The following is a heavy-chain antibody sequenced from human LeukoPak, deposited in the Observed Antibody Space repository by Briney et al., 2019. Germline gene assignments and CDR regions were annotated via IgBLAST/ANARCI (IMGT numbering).Heavy chain of an antibody. J-gene: IGHJ4*02. V-gene: IGHV3-33*01. CDR2: IWYDGSNK. D-gene: IGHD6-13*01. Sequence: GRSLRLSCAASGFTFSSYGMHWVRQAPGKGLEWVAVIWYDGSNKYYADSVKGRFTISRDNSKNTLYLQMNSLRDEDTAVYYCARNLLSQAAAGKRAPVDYWGQGTLVTVSS. CDR3: ARNLLSQAAAGKRAPVDY. CDR1: GFTFSSYG.